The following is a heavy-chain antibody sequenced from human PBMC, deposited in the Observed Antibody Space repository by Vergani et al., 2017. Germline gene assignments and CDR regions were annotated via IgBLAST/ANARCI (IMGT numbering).Heavy chain of an antibody. J-gene: IGHJ3*01. CDR3: ARPLREGRDGYVTGAFDL. Sequence: QLQLQESGPGLVKPSETLSLTCSVSGVSIRTTSYYWGWIRHSPGKGLEWIGSLLYSGTAYYNPSLKSRVTISADTSKNQFSLRLNSVTAADTAVYSCARPLREGRDGYVTGAFDLWGQGTVVIVSS. CDR2: LLYSGTA. V-gene: IGHV4-39*01. CDR1: GVSIRTTSYY. D-gene: IGHD5-24*01.